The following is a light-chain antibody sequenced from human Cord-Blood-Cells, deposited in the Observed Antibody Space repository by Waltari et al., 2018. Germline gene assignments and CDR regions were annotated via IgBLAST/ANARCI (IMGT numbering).Light chain of an antibody. Sequence: QSALTQPASVSGSPGQSITISCTGTSSDVGSYNLVSWYQQHPGKAPKLMIYEGSKRSSGVSNRFSGSKSGNTASLTISGLQAEDEADYYCCSYAGSSTLFGGGTKLTVL. J-gene: IGLJ2*01. CDR1: SSDVGSYNL. CDR3: CSYAGSSTL. V-gene: IGLV2-23*01. CDR2: EGS.